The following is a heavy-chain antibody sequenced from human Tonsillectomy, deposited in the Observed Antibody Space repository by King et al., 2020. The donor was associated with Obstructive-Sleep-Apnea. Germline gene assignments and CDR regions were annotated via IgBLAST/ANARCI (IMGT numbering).Heavy chain of an antibody. J-gene: IGHJ4*02. Sequence: VQLVESGGGLVQPGGSLRLSCAASGFTFSSYAMSWVRQAPGKGLEWVATITGSGGSTSYADSVKGRFTISRDNSKKTLYLQINSLRAEDTAVFYCAKALILLVGADCWGQGTLVTVSS. D-gene: IGHD1-26*01. CDR2: ITGSGGST. V-gene: IGHV3-23*04. CDR3: AKALILLVGADC. CDR1: GFTFSSYA.